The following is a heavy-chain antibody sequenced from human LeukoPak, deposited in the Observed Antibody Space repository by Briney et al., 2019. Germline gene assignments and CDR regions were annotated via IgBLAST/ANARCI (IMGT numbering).Heavy chain of an antibody. CDR1: GFTFSGSA. D-gene: IGHD3-10*01. V-gene: IGHV3-73*01. CDR3: TRLEWFGELLYGYGY. Sequence: GGSLKLSCAASGFTFSGSAVHWVRQASGKGLEWVGRIRSKANSYATAYAASVKGGFTISRDDSKNTAYLQMNSLKTEDTAVYYCTRLEWFGELLYGYGYWGQGTLVTVSS. J-gene: IGHJ4*02. CDR2: IRSKANSYAT.